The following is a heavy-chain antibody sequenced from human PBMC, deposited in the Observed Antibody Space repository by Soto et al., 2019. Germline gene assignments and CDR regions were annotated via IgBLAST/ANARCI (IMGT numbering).Heavy chain of an antibody. Sequence: VQLVESGGGVVQPGRSLRLSCAASGFTFSSHGMHWVRQTPGKGLEWVAVISYDGSNQYYADSVKGRFTISRDNSKNPLYLQMSSLRAEDTAVYYCAKDRSSHCGGDCYADDWGQGTLVTVSS. D-gene: IGHD2-21*02. CDR2: ISYDGSNQ. J-gene: IGHJ4*02. CDR3: AKDRSSHCGGDCYADD. CDR1: GFTFSSHG. V-gene: IGHV3-30*18.